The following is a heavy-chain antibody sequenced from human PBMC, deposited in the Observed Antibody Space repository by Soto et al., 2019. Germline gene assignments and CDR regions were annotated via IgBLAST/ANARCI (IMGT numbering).Heavy chain of an antibody. J-gene: IGHJ3*02. D-gene: IGHD3-22*01. Sequence: ASETLSLTCTVSGGSISSSYWSWIRQPPGKGLEWIGYIYYSGSTNYNPSLKSRVTISVDTSKNQFSLKLSSVTAADTAVYYCARGEYYYDSSGYYYATPDAFDIWGQGTMVTVSS. V-gene: IGHV4-59*01. CDR2: IYYSGST. CDR1: GGSISSSY. CDR3: ARGEYYYDSSGYYYATPDAFDI.